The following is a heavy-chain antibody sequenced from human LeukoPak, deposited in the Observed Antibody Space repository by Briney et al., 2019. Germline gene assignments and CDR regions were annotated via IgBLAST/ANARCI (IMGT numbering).Heavy chain of an antibody. Sequence: ASVKVSCTASGYTFTSNNSNWVRQAPGQGLEGMGWMNPKSGNTDYAQKFQGRLTMTRDTSTNTAYMELSGLRADDTAEYYCARDIGGRGYDFWSGYYYYYYMGVWGKGTTVTVSS. J-gene: IGHJ6*03. CDR1: GYTFTSNN. V-gene: IGHV1-8*02. D-gene: IGHD3-3*01. CDR3: ARDIGGRGYDFWSGYYYYYYMGV. CDR2: MNPKSGNT.